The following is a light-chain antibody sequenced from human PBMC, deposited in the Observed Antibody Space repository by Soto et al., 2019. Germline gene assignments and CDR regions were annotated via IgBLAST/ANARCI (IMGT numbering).Light chain of an antibody. CDR3: QQRSNWLWT. Sequence: EIVLTQSPATLSLSPGERATLSCRASQSVSSYLVWYQQKPGQAPRLLIYDASNRATGIPARFSGSGSGTDFTLTISSLEHEDVAVYYCQQRSNWLWTFGQGTKVAIK. V-gene: IGKV3-11*01. CDR1: QSVSSY. J-gene: IGKJ1*01. CDR2: DAS.